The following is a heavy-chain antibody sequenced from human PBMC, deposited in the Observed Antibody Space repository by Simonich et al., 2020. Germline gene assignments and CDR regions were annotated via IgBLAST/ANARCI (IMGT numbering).Heavy chain of an antibody. CDR3: ARSTTGTTAFDI. D-gene: IGHD1-1*01. CDR2: ISDSNGNT. V-gene: IGHV1-18*01. CDR1: GYTFTSYG. J-gene: IGHJ3*02. Sequence: QVQLVQSGAEVKKPGASVKVSCKASGYTFTSYGISGVRQAPGQGLEWMGLISDSNGNTNYAQRLQGRVTMTTDTSTSTAYMELRSLRSDDTAVYYCARSTTGTTAFDIWGQGTMVTVSS.